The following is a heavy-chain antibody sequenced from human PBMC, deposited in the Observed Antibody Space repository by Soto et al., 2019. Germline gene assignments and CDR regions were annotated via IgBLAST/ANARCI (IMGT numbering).Heavy chain of an antibody. J-gene: IGHJ2*01. CDR2: MNPNSGNT. CDR3: ARVRPIVVVPAASLDNWYFDL. CDR1: GYTFTSYD. Sequence: ASVKVSCKASGYTFTSYDINWVRQATGQGLEWMGWMNPNSGNTGDAQKFQGGVTMTRNTSISTAYMELSSLRSEDTAVYYCARVRPIVVVPAASLDNWYFDLWGRGTLVTVSS. D-gene: IGHD2-2*01. V-gene: IGHV1-8*01.